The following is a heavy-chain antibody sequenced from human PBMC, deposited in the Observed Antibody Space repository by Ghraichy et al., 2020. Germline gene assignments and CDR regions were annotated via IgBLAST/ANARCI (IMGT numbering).Heavy chain of an antibody. CDR1: GFTFSDYY. D-gene: IGHD1-26*01. Sequence: LSLTCAASGFTFSDYYMSWIRQAPGKGLEWVSYISSSGSTIYYADSVKGRFTISRDNAKNSLYLQMNSLRAEDTAVYYCARGNAGWELLYNWFDPWGQGTLVTVSS. CDR3: ARGNAGWELLYNWFDP. V-gene: IGHV3-11*01. J-gene: IGHJ5*02. CDR2: ISSSGSTI.